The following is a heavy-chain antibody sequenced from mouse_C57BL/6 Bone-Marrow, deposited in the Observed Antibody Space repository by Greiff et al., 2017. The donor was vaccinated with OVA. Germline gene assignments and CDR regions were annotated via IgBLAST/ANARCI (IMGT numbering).Heavy chain of an antibody. V-gene: IGHV2-2*01. J-gene: IGHJ4*01. CDR3: ARKDWDGVPLDY. CDR1: GFSLTRYG. CDR2: IWSGGST. Sequence: QVQLQQSGPGLVQPSQSLSITCTVSGFSLTRYGVHWVRPSPGKGLEWLGVIWSGGSTDYNAAFISRLSISKDNSKSQVFFKMNSLQADDTAIYYCARKDWDGVPLDYWGQGTSVTVSS. D-gene: IGHD4-1*01.